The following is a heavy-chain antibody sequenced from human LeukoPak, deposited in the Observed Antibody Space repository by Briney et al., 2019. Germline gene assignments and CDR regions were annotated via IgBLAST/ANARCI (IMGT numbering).Heavy chain of an antibody. D-gene: IGHD1-14*01. CDR1: GGSISTYH. CDR3: ARDQYPGHYFDY. Sequence: SETLSLTCTVSGGSISTYHWNWIRQPPGKGLEWIGYIYFSGSTNYNPSLKSRVTISVDTSKNQFSLKLTSVTAADTAVYYCARDQYPGHYFDYWGQGALVTVSS. CDR2: IYFSGST. J-gene: IGHJ4*02. V-gene: IGHV4-59*01.